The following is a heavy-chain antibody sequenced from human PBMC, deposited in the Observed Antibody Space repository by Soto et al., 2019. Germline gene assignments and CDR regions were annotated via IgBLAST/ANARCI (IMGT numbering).Heavy chain of an antibody. J-gene: IGHJ6*02. CDR1: NGSISNYY. D-gene: IGHD3-10*01. CDR2: VHHSWGS. CDR3: ARQGFGALHGLVDV. V-gene: IGHV4-59*08. Sequence: QVQLQESGPGLVKPSETLSLSCTVSNGSISNYYGSWIRQPPGKGMEWIGYVHHSWGSFYNPSLPSRVAISLDTSKSQFSLKLTSVTATHTAVSYCARQGFGALHGLVDVWGQGITVTVSS.